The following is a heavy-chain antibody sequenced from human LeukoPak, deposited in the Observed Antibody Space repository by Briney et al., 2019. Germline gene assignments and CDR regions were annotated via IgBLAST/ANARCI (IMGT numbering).Heavy chain of an antibody. Sequence: ASVKVSCKASGGTFSSYAISWVRQAPGQGLEWMGWISAYNGNTNYAQKLQGRVTMTTDTSTSTAYMELRSLRSDDTAVYYCARDLWAAGTSSDYWGQGTLVTVSS. CDR1: GGTFSSYA. D-gene: IGHD6-13*01. J-gene: IGHJ4*02. V-gene: IGHV1-18*01. CDR3: ARDLWAAGTSSDY. CDR2: ISAYNGNT.